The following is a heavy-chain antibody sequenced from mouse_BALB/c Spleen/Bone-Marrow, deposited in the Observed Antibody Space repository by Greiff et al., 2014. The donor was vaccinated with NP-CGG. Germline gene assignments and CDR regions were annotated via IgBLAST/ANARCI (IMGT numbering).Heavy chain of an antibody. CDR3: ARGNPFDF. Sequence: LVESGGGLMKPGASVKISCKATGYTFSNYWIQWVKQRPGHGPEWIGEILPGSDNTNYNEKFKGKATFTADTSSNTAYMQLSSPTSEDSAVYYCARGNPFDFWGQGTTLTVSS. V-gene: IGHV1-9*01. CDR2: ILPGSDNT. CDR1: GYTFSNYW. J-gene: IGHJ2*01.